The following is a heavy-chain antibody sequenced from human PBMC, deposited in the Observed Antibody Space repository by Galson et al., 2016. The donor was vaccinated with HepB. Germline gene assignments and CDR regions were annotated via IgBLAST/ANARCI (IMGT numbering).Heavy chain of an antibody. CDR3: ARNYGGNKSKYYYYYGMDV. J-gene: IGHJ6*02. V-gene: IGHV3-33*01. CDR2: IWFDGSNK. Sequence: SLRLSCAASGFTLSSDGMHWVRQAPGKGLEWVALIWFDGSNKYYTDSVKGRFTVSRDNSKNTLYLQMNSLRAEDTAVYYCARNYGGNKSKYYYYYGMDVWGQGTTVTVSS. CDR1: GFTLSSDG. D-gene: IGHD4-23*01.